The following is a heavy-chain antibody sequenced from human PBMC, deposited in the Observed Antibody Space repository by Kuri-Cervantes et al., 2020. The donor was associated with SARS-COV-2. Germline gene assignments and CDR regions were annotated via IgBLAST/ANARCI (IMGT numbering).Heavy chain of an antibody. J-gene: IGHJ3*02. CDR1: GGSISSSSYY. CDR3: ARASYYYDSGMSAFDI. V-gene: IGHV4-39*07. D-gene: IGHD3-22*01. Sequence: SETLSLTCTVSGGSISSSSYYWGWIRQPPGKGLEWIGRIYTSGSTNYNPSLKSRVTMSVDTSKNQFSLKLSSVTAADTAVYYCARASYYYDSGMSAFDIWGQGTMVTVSS. CDR2: IYTSGST.